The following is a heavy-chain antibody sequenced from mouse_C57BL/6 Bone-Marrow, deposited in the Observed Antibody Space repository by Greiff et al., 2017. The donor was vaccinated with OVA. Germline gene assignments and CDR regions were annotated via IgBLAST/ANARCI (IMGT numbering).Heavy chain of an antibody. D-gene: IGHD1-1*01. V-gene: IGHV1-81*01. CDR3: ARYDYGSSYDYFDY. CDR1: GYTFTSYG. CDR2: IYPRSGNT. J-gene: IGHJ2*01. Sequence: QVQLQQSGAELARPGASVKLSCKASGYTFTSYGISWVKQRTGQGLEWIGEIYPRSGNTYYNEKFKGKATLTADKSSSTAYMELRLLTSEDSAVYFCARYDYGSSYDYFDYWGQGTTLTVSS.